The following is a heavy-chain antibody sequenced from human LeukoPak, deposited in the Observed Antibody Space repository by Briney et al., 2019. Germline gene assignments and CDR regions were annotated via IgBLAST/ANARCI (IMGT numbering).Heavy chain of an antibody. CDR2: INHSGST. Sequence: SETLSLTCAVYGGSFSGYYWTWIRQPPGKGLEWMGEINHSGSTTNNPSLKSRVTLSLDTSRNQYSLKLSSVAAADTAVYYGASTRTFLRYFDYSSGYWGQGTLVTVSS. J-gene: IGHJ4*02. D-gene: IGHD3-9*01. CDR3: ASTRTFLRYFDYSSGY. V-gene: IGHV4-34*01. CDR1: GGSFSGYY.